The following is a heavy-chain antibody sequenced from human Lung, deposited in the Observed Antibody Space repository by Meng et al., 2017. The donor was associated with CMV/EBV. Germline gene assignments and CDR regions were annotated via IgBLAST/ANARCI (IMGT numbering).Heavy chain of an antibody. J-gene: IGHJ4*02. V-gene: IGHV4-4*02. CDR3: ARDSGYQQGLDY. D-gene: IGHD6-13*01. CDR2: IYHSGST. Sequence: CAGSGGSNSSSNWGSWVRQPPGKGLEWIGEIYHSGSTNYNPSLKSRVTISVDKSKNQFSLKLSSVTAADTAVYYCARDSGYQQGLDYWGQGTLVTVSS. CDR1: GGSNSSSNW.